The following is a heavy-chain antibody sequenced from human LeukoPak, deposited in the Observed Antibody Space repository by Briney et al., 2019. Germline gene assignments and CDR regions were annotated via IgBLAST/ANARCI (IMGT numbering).Heavy chain of an antibody. CDR1: GLTFSNAW. CDR2: ISSSSSYI. D-gene: IGHD3-3*01. V-gene: IGHV3-21*01. CDR3: ARDQDLGFDY. Sequence: GGSLRLSCAASGLTFSNAWMSWVRQAPGKGLEWVSSISSSSSYIYYADSVKGRFTISRDNAKNSLYLQMNSLRAEDTAVYYCARDQDLGFDYWGQGTLVTVSS. J-gene: IGHJ4*02.